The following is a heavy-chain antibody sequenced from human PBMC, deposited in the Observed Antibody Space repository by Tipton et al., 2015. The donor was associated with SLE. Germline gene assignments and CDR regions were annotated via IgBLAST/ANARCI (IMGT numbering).Heavy chain of an antibody. J-gene: IGHJ4*02. Sequence: AVWGLPFRNFWMSWVRQAPGKGLEWVANIKEDGSDKNYVDSVRGRFTISRDNAKDSMFLQMNNLRGEDTAQYYCAREISSGAFDYWGRGILVTVSS. V-gene: IGHV3-7*01. D-gene: IGHD2-8*02. CDR1: GLPFRNFW. CDR3: AREISSGAFDY. CDR2: IKEDGSDK.